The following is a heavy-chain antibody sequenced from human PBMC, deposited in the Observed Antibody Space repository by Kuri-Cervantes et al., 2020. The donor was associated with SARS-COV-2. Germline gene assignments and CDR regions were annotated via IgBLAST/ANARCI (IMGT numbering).Heavy chain of an antibody. V-gene: IGHV4-38-2*02. CDR3: ARAVGSPVEMATKAAGNYFDY. CDR2: IYHSGST. CDR1: GYSISSGYY. D-gene: IGHD5-24*01. Sequence: SETLSLTCTVSGYSISSGYYWGWIRQPPGKGLEWIGYIYHSGSTYYNPSLKSRVTISVDRSKNQFSLKLTSVISADTAVYYCARAVGSPVEMATKAAGNYFDYWGQGTLVTVSS. J-gene: IGHJ4*02.